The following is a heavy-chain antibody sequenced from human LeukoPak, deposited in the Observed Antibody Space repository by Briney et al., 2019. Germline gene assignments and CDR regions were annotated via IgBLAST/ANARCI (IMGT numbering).Heavy chain of an antibody. CDR3: ARDRDTIFGVVIHYYYYYGMDV. J-gene: IGHJ6*02. V-gene: IGHV3-7*01. D-gene: IGHD3-3*01. CDR2: IKQDGSEK. Sequence: GGSLRLSCAASGFTFSSYWMSWVRQAPGKGLEWVANIKQDGSEKYYVDSVKGRFTISRDNAKNSLYLQMNSLRAEDTAVYYCARDRDTIFGVVIHYYYYYGMDVWGQGTTVTVSS. CDR1: GFTFSSYW.